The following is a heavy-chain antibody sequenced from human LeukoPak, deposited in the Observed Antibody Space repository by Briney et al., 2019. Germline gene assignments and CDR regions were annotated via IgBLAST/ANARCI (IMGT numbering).Heavy chain of an antibody. V-gene: IGHV4-61*02. CDR1: GDSISSVDYY. CDR2: ISSSGST. J-gene: IGHJ3*02. D-gene: IGHD3-22*01. CDR3: ARGPYSYDSSGAFDI. Sequence: SETLSLTCTVSGDSISSVDYYWSWIRQPAGKGLEVIVLISSSGSTNYNPSLKSRVTISVDTSKNQFSLKLSSVTAADTAVYFCARGPYSYDSSGAFDIWGQGTMVTVSS.